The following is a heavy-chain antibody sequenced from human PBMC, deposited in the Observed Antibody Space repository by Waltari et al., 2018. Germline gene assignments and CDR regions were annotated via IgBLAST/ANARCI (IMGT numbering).Heavy chain of an antibody. V-gene: IGHV1-2*02. CDR2: INPNSGGT. Sequence: QVQLVQSGAEVKKPGASVKVSCKASGYTFTGYYMHWVRQAPGQGLEWMGWINPNSGGTNDAQKFQGRVTMTRDTSISTAYMELSRLRSDDTAVYYCARVPVDTAIDYWGQGTLVTVSS. CDR1: GYTFTGYY. J-gene: IGHJ4*02. D-gene: IGHD5-18*01. CDR3: ARVPVDTAIDY.